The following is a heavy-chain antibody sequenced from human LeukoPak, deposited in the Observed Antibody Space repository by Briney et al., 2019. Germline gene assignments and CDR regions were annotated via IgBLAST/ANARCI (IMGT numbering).Heavy chain of an antibody. CDR2: ISVYSGNT. J-gene: IGHJ4*02. Sequence: GASVKVSCKASGFTFTNYGISWVRQAPGQGLEWMGWISVYSGNTNYAQKLQGRVTMTTDISTSTAYMELRSLRSDDTAVYYCTRDPAGGVIVPKADYWGQGTLVTVSS. V-gene: IGHV1-18*01. CDR3: TRDPAGGVIVPKADY. D-gene: IGHD2/OR15-2a*01. CDR1: GFTFTNYG.